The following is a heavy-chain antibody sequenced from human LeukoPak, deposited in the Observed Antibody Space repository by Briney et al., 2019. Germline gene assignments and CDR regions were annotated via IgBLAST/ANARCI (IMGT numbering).Heavy chain of an antibody. V-gene: IGHV4-59*01. J-gene: IGHJ4*02. CDR1: GGSISSYY. CDR2: IYYNGST. CDR3: AREGYSYGYDY. Sequence: NPSETLSLTCTVSGGSISSYYWSWIRQPPGKGLKWIGYIYYNGSTNYNPSLKSRVTISVDTSKNQFSLKLSSVTAADTAVYYCAREGYSYGYDYWGQGTLVTVSS. D-gene: IGHD5-18*01.